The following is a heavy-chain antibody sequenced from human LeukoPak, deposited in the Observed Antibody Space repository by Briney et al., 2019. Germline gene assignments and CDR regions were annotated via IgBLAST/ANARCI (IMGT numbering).Heavy chain of an antibody. CDR3: AELGITMIGGV. CDR2: INSDGSST. J-gene: IGHJ6*04. D-gene: IGHD3-10*02. V-gene: IGHV3-74*01. Sequence: GGSLRLSCAASGFTFSSYWMHWVRQAPGKGLVWVSRINSDGSSTSYADSVKGRYIISRDNAKNSLYLQMNSLRAEDTAVYYCAELGITMIGGVWGKGTTVTISS. CDR1: GFTFSSYW.